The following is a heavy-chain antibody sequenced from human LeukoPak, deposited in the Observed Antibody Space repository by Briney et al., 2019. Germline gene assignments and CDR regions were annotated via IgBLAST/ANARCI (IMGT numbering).Heavy chain of an antibody. CDR3: ARSNNYYESSGYYAKTRRDFDY. CDR1: GYTFTSYY. Sequence: ASVRVSCKASGYTFTSYYMHWVRQAPGQGLEWMGITNPSGGSTNYAQKFQGRVTMTRATSTSTVYMELSSLRSEDTAVYYCARSNNYYESSGYYAKTRRDFDYWGQGTLVTVSS. D-gene: IGHD3-22*01. J-gene: IGHJ4*02. V-gene: IGHV1-46*01. CDR2: TNPSGGST.